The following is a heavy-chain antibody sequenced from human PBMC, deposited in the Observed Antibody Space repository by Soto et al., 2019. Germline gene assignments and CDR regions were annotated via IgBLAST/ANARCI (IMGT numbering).Heavy chain of an antibody. J-gene: IGHJ6*02. CDR2: INPSGGST. CDR3: ARMKDQLLPQPGGMDV. D-gene: IGHD2-2*01. V-gene: IGHV1-46*01. Sequence: ASVKVSCKASGYTFTSYYMHWVRQAPGQGLEWMGIINPSGGSTSYAQKFQGRVTMTRDTSTSTVYMELSSLRSEDTAVYYCARMKDQLLPQPGGMDVWGQGTTVTVSS. CDR1: GYTFTSYY.